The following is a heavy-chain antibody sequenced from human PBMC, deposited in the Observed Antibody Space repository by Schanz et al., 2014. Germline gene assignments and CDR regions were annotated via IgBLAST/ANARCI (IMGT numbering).Heavy chain of an antibody. CDR1: GDTFSNYN. Sequence: QVQLVPSGPEVKKPGSSVKVSCQAFGDTFSNYNIMWVRQVPGQGLEWLGRIMPLRGIGNNAWKFQDRLTITADKSMNITYMELSSLGTEDTAVYYCTRLRRADPNGFDVWGKGTTVTVSS. J-gene: IGHJ6*04. D-gene: IGHD6-19*01. V-gene: IGHV1-69*02. CDR2: IMPLRGIG. CDR3: TRLRRADPNGFDV.